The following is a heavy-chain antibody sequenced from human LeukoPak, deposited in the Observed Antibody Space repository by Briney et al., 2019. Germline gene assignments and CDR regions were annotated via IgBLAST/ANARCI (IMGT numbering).Heavy chain of an antibody. J-gene: IGHJ3*01. CDR1: GFTFSSYA. CDR2: ISYDGSNK. Sequence: GGSLRLSCAASGFTFSSYAMHWVRQAPGKGLEWVAVISYDGSNKYYADSVKGRFTISRDNSKNTLYLQMNSLRAEDTAVYYCASQGGKYYYDSSGYYYVSWGQGTMVTVSS. CDR3: ASQGGKYYYDSSGYYYVS. D-gene: IGHD3-22*01. V-gene: IGHV3-30-3*01.